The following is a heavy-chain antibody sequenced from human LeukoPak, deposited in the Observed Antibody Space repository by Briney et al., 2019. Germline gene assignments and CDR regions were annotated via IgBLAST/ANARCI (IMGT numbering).Heavy chain of an antibody. J-gene: IGHJ3*02. D-gene: IGHD2-2*01. V-gene: IGHV3-21*01. CDR3: ATGYCSSTSCYGDAFDI. Sequence: PGGSLRLSCAASGFTFSSYSMNWVRQAPGKGLEWVSSISSSSSYIYYADSVKGRFTISRDNAKNSLYLQMNSLRAEDTAVYYCATGYCSSTSCYGDAFDIWGQGTMVTVSS. CDR1: GFTFSSYS. CDR2: ISSSSSYI.